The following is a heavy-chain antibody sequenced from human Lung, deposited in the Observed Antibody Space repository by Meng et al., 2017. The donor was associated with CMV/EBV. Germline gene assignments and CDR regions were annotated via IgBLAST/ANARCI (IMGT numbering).Heavy chain of an antibody. Sequence: GGSLRLXCAASGFTFSSYGMHWVRQAPGKGLEWVAIIWYDGSNKYYADSVKGRFTISRDNPRNTLYLQMNSLRAEDTAVYYCAKGGSSVLGIDYWGQGTLVTVSS. CDR2: IWYDGSNK. CDR1: GFTFSSYG. J-gene: IGHJ4*02. CDR3: AKGGSSVLGIDY. D-gene: IGHD3-16*01. V-gene: IGHV3-33*06.